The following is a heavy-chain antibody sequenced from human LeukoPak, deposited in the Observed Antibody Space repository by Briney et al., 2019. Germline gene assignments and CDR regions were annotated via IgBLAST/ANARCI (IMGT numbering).Heavy chain of an antibody. Sequence: SETLSLTCAVYGGSFSGYYWSWIRQPPGKGLEWIGEINHSGSTNYNPSLKSRVTISVDTSKNQFSLKLSSVTAADTAVYYCARYPMVLAATGALYYYMDVWGKGTTVTVSS. CDR2: INHSGST. J-gene: IGHJ6*03. V-gene: IGHV4-34*01. CDR3: ARYPMVLAATGALYYYMDV. D-gene: IGHD2-15*01. CDR1: GGSFSGYY.